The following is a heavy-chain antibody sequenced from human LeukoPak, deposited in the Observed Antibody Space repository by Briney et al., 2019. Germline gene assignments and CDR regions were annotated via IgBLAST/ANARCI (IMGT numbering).Heavy chain of an antibody. J-gene: IGHJ3*02. CDR1: SYSISSGYY. Sequence: SETLSLTCTVSSYSISSGYYWDWIRQPPGKGLEWIGSIYHSGSTYYNPSLKSRVTISVDRSKNQFSLKLRSVTAAGTAVYYCARPHSSGWYGGFDIWGQGTVVTVSS. CDR2: IYHSGST. V-gene: IGHV4-38-2*02. D-gene: IGHD6-19*01. CDR3: ARPHSSGWYGGFDI.